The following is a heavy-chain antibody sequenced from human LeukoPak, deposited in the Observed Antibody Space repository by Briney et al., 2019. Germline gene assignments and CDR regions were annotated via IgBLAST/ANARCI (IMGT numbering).Heavy chain of an antibody. V-gene: IGHV3-66*01. D-gene: IGHD3-22*01. CDR1: GFTVSSNY. CDR3: ARSQPHYYDSSGYPY. CDR2: IYSGGST. J-gene: IGHJ4*02. Sequence: AGGSLRLSCVASGFTVSSNYMSWVRQAPGKGLEWVSVIYSGGSTYYADSVKGRFTISRDNSKNTLYLQMNSLRAEDTAVYYCARSQPHYYDSSGYPYWGQGTLVTVSS.